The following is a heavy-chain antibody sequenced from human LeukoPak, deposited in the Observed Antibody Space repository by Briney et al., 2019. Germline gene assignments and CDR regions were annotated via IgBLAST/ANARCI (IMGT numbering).Heavy chain of an antibody. Sequence: GGSLRLSCAASGFTFTTFAMHWVRQAPGKGPEWVARIPYDGSDKYYADNVKGRFTISRDDPKNTLYLQMNSLRAEDTAMYYCARDPNGDYVGSFEFWGQGTMVTVSS. V-gene: IGHV3-30*07. CDR3: ARDPNGDYVGSFEF. CDR2: IPYDGSDK. D-gene: IGHD2-21*02. CDR1: GFTFTTFA. J-gene: IGHJ3*01.